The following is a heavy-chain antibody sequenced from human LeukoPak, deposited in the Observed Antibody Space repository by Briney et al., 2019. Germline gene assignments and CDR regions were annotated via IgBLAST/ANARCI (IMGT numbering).Heavy chain of an antibody. Sequence: GGSLRLSCAASGFTFSSYAMHWVRQAPGKGLEWVAVISYEGSNKYYADSVKGRFTISRDNSKNTLYLQMNSLRAEDTAVYYCARDGGIQLWPDYYYYYMDVWGKGTTVTVSS. CDR2: ISYEGSNK. J-gene: IGHJ6*03. CDR3: ARDGGIQLWPDYYYYYMDV. D-gene: IGHD5-18*01. CDR1: GFTFSSYA. V-gene: IGHV3-30*01.